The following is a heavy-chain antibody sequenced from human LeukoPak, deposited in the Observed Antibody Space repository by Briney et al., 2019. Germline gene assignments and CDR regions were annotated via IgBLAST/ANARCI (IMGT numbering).Heavy chain of an antibody. CDR2: IWNDGINK. V-gene: IGHV3-33*01. Sequence: PGGSLRLSCAASGFTFSSYGMHWVRQAPGKGLEWVAVIWNDGINKYYADSVKGRFTISRDNSKNTLYLQMSSLRAEDTAVYYCARAEVPAAIKSGAFDIWGQGIMVTVSS. CDR3: ARAEVPAAIKSGAFDI. J-gene: IGHJ3*02. D-gene: IGHD2-2*01. CDR1: GFTFSSYG.